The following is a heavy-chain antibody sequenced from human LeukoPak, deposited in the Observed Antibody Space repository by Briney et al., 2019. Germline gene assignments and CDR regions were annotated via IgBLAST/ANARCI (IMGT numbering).Heavy chain of an antibody. D-gene: IGHD1-1*01. Sequence: ASVKVSCKASGHTFTVHYIHWVRQGPAQGLEWLGWITLNSGDTHYAQKFQGRLTMTSDTSISTGYMELSRLQFDDTAVYYCAREGQLGLDNWGQGTLVTVSS. J-gene: IGHJ1*01. CDR2: ITLNSGDT. CDR3: AREGQLGLDN. V-gene: IGHV1-2*02. CDR1: GHTFTVHY.